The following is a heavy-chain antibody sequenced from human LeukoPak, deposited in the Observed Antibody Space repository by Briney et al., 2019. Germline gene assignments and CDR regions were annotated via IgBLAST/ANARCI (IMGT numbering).Heavy chain of an antibody. J-gene: IGHJ5*02. V-gene: IGHV3-33*01. CDR3: ATDAGHWFDP. Sequence: GGSLRLSCAAPGFTFSSNDMHGVRQAPANGLEWVAGIWYDGNNKYYADSVKGRFTISRDNSKNTLFLQMNSLRAEDTAVYYCATDAGHWFDPWGQGTLVTVSS. CDR1: GFTFSSND. CDR2: IWYDGNNK.